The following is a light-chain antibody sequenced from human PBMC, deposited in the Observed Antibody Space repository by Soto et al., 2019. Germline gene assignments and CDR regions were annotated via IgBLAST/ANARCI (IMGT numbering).Light chain of an antibody. CDR2: EVS. Sequence: QSARAHPASVSGSPGQSITISCTGTSSDVGGYNYVSWYQQHPGKAPKLMIYEVSNRPSGVSNRFSGSKSGNTASLTISGLQAEDEADYYCSSYTSSSTPYYVFGTGTKVTVL. CDR3: SSYTSSSTPYYV. J-gene: IGLJ1*01. V-gene: IGLV2-14*01. CDR1: SSDVGGYNY.